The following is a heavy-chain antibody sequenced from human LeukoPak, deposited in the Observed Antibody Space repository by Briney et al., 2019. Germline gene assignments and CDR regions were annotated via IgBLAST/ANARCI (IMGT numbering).Heavy chain of an antibody. Sequence: SETLSLTCAVYGGSFSGYYWGWIRQPPGKGLEWIGEINHSGSTYYNPSLKSRVTISVDTSKNQFSLKLSSVTAADTAVYYCARGHRYSSSWYGIDYWGQGTLVTVSS. CDR1: GGSFSGYY. CDR3: ARGHRYSSSWYGIDY. D-gene: IGHD6-13*01. J-gene: IGHJ4*02. CDR2: INHSGST. V-gene: IGHV4-34*01.